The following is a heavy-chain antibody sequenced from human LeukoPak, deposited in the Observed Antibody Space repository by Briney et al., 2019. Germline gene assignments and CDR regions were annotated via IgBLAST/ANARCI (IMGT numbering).Heavy chain of an antibody. J-gene: IGHJ4*02. CDR1: GYTFTSYG. D-gene: IGHD3-10*01. V-gene: IGHV1-18*01. CDR3: ARVGPRDYGSGSQNYFDY. CDR2: ISAYNGNT. Sequence: WAPVNVSCKASGYTFTSYGISWVRQAPGQGLEWMGWISAYNGNTNYAQKLQGRVTMTTDTSTSTAYMELRSLRSDDTAVYYCARVGPRDYGSGSQNYFDYWGQGTLVTVSS.